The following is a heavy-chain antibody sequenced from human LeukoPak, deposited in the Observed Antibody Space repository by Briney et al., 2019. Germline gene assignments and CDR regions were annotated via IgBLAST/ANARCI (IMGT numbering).Heavy chain of an antibody. D-gene: IGHD2-21*02. Sequence: PGRSLRLSCAASGFTFSSYAMHWVRQAPGKGLEWVSYISSSSSTIYYADSVKGRFTIPRDNAKNSLYLQMNSLRAEDTAVYYCARKRGCGGDCLGYDYWGQGTLVTVSS. CDR3: ARKRGCGGDCLGYDY. CDR1: GFTFSSYA. V-gene: IGHV3-48*04. CDR2: ISSSSSTI. J-gene: IGHJ4*02.